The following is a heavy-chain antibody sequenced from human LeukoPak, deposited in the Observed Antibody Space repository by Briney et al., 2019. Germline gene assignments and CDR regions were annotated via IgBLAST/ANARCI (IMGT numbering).Heavy chain of an antibody. D-gene: IGHD6-13*01. J-gene: IGHJ5*02. V-gene: IGHV1-2*02. CDR1: GYTFTGYY. Sequence: ASVKVSCKASGYTFTGYYMHWVRQAPGQGLEWMGWINPNSGGTNHAQKFQGRVTMTRDTSISTAYMELSRLRSDDTAVYYCARDIAAAGSNWFDPWGQGTLVTVSS. CDR2: INPNSGGT. CDR3: ARDIAAAGSNWFDP.